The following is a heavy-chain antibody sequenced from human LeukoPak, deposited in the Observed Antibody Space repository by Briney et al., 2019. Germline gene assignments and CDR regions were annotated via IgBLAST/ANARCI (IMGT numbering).Heavy chain of an antibody. Sequence: PSETLSLTCTVSGGSISSSSYYWGWIRQPPGKGLEWIGSIYYSGSTYYNPSLKSRVTISVDTSKNQFSLKLSSVTAADTAVYYCARARRFIDWYEGIRWFDPWGQGTLVTVSS. J-gene: IGHJ5*02. CDR2: IYYSGST. CDR3: ARARRFIDWYEGIRWFDP. D-gene: IGHD3-9*01. CDR1: GGSISSSSYY. V-gene: IGHV4-39*07.